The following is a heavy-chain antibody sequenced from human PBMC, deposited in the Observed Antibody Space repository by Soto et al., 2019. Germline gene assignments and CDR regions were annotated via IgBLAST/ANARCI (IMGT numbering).Heavy chain of an antibody. Sequence: GESLKISCQGSGYTFTTYWIGWVRQMPGKGLEWMGIIFPGDSDTRYGPSFQGQVTMSADKSIRTAYLQWSSLKSSDTAMYYCARRGYCSTASCSTPYYFDFWGQGTMVTVYS. D-gene: IGHD2-2*01. J-gene: IGHJ4*02. CDR3: ARRGYCSTASCSTPYYFDF. V-gene: IGHV5-51*01. CDR2: IFPGDSDT. CDR1: GYTFTTYW.